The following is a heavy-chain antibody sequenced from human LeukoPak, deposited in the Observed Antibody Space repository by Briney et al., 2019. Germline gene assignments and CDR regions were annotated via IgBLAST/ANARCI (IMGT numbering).Heavy chain of an antibody. V-gene: IGHV4-31*03. Sequence: SETLSLTCTVSGGSISSGGYYWSWIRQHPGKGLEWIGFIYYSGSTYYNPSLKSRVTISVDTSKNQLSLKMSSVTAADTAVYHCARGITGTTGLDFWGQGTLVTVSS. J-gene: IGHJ4*02. CDR2: IYYSGST. CDR1: GGSISSGGYY. D-gene: IGHD1-20*01. CDR3: ARGITGTTGLDF.